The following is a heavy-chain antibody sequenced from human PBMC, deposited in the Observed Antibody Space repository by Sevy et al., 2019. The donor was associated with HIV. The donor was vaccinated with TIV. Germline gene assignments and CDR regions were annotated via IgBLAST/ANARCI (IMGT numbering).Heavy chain of an antibody. Sequence: SETLSLTCTVSGASISSSSYYWGCIRQPPGKGLEWIGSIYYSGISFYTPSLKSRVTISVDTSKNQFSLRLSSVTAADTAVYYCTRRLSGSSSCRWFDPWGQGTLVTVSS. J-gene: IGHJ5*02. D-gene: IGHD6-6*01. CDR3: TRRLSGSSSCRWFDP. CDR1: GASISSSSYY. CDR2: IYYSGIS. V-gene: IGHV4-39*01.